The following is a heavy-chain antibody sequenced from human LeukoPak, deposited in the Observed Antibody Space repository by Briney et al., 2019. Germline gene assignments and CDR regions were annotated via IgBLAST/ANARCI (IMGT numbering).Heavy chain of an antibody. Sequence: ASVKVSCKASGYTFTGYYMHWVRQAPGQGLEWMGWISAYNGNTNYAQKLQGRVTMTTDTSTSTAYMELRSLRSDDTAVYYCARSWYYDSPFDYWGQGTLVTVSS. CDR2: ISAYNGNT. J-gene: IGHJ4*02. V-gene: IGHV1-18*04. D-gene: IGHD3-22*01. CDR1: GYTFTGYY. CDR3: ARSWYYDSPFDY.